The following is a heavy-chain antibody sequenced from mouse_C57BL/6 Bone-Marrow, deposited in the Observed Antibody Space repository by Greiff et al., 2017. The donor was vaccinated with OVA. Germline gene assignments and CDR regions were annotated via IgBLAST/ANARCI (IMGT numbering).Heavy chain of an antibody. V-gene: IGHV1-55*01. Sequence: VQLQQPGAELVKPGASVKMSCKASGYTFTSYWITWVKQRPGQGLEWIGDIYPGSGSTNYNEKFKSKATLTVDTSSSTAYMQLSSLTSEDSAFYYCARSRLPLYAMDYWGQGTSVTVSS. J-gene: IGHJ4*01. CDR2: IYPGSGST. CDR3: ARSRLPLYAMDY. D-gene: IGHD2-2*01. CDR1: GYTFTSYW.